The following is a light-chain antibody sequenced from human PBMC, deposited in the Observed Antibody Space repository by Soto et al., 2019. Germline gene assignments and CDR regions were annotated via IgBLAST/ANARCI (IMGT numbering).Light chain of an antibody. CDR3: TSYAGGNNV. Sequence: QSVLTQPPYASGSPGQSVTISCTGTRSDVGGYNYVSWYQQHPGKVPKLMVYKVNKRPSGVPDRFSGSKSGNTASLTVSGLQAEDEADYYCTSYAGGNNVFGTGTKVTVL. V-gene: IGLV2-8*01. CDR1: RSDVGGYNY. CDR2: KVN. J-gene: IGLJ1*01.